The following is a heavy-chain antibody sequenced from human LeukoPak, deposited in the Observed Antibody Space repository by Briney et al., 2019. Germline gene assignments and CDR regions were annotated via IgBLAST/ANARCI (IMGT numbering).Heavy chain of an antibody. V-gene: IGHV3-30*02. J-gene: IGHJ4*02. CDR3: AKARVPAAIWGIDY. CDR1: GFTFSSYG. D-gene: IGHD2-2*02. CDR2: IRYDGSNK. Sequence: PGGSLRLSCAASGFTFSSYGMHWVRQAPGKGLEWVAFIRYDGSNKYYADSVKGRFTISRDNSKNTLYLQMNSLRAEDTAVYYCAKARVPAAIWGIDYWGQGTLVTVSS.